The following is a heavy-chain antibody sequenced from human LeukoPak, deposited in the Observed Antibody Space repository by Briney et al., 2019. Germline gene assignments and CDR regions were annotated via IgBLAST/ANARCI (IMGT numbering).Heavy chain of an antibody. CDR3: ARPIRLGDAVDY. CDR2: FYHIGST. V-gene: IGHV4-38-2*01. D-gene: IGHD3-16*01. J-gene: IGHJ4*02. Sequence: PSETLSLTCAVSGYSISSGYYWGWIRQPPGKGLEGICIFYHIGSTYYNPSLKSRVTLSVDTSKNQFSLKLSSVTAADTAVYYCARPIRLGDAVDYWGQGTLVTVSS. CDR1: GYSISSGYY.